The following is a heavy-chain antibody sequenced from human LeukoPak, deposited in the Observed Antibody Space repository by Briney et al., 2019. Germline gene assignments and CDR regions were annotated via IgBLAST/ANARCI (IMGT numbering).Heavy chain of an antibody. V-gene: IGHV4-4*02. CDR3: ARDGCSGGSCYSVSYWFDP. CDR1: GGSISSSNW. J-gene: IGHJ5*02. D-gene: IGHD2-15*01. Sequence: SSETLSLTCAVSGGSISSSNWWSWVRQPPGKGLEWIGEIYHSGSTNYNPSLKSRVTISVDKSKNQFSLKLSSVTAADTAVYYCARDGCSGGSCYSVSYWFDPWGQGTLVTVSS. CDR2: IYHSGST.